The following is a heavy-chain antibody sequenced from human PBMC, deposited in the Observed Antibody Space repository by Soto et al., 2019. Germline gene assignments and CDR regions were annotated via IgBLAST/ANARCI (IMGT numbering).Heavy chain of an antibody. Sequence: GASVKVSFKASGYTFTSYGISWLRQAPGQGLEWMGWISAYNGSTNYAQKLQGRVTMTTDTSTSTAYMELRSLRSDDTAVYYCARVGSVTKTGWFDPWGQGTLVTVSS. CDR3: ARVGSVTKTGWFDP. D-gene: IGHD4-4*01. V-gene: IGHV1-18*04. CDR2: ISAYNGST. CDR1: GYTFTSYG. J-gene: IGHJ5*02.